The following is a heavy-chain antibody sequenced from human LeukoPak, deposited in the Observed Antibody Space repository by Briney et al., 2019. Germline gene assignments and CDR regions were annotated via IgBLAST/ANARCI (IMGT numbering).Heavy chain of an antibody. V-gene: IGHV3-23*01. D-gene: IGHD3-22*01. J-gene: IGHJ5*02. CDR3: AKGGSGYFLDL. CDR2: ISNDGGGT. CDR1: GFIFNNYG. Sequence: GGSLRLSCAASGFIFNNYGLIWVRQAPGKGLEWVSAISNDGGGTTYADFVKGRFTISRDNSRNKLFLQMNSLRGDDTALYYCAKGGSGYFLDLWGQGTLVTVSS.